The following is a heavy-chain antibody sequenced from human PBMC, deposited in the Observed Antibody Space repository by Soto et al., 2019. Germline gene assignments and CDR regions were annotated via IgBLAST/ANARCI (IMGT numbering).Heavy chain of an antibody. J-gene: IGHJ2*01. CDR1: GGTFSSYA. CDR2: IIPMFGTA. V-gene: IGHV1-69*13. Sequence: ASVKVSCKASGGTFSSYAISWVRQAPGQGLEWMGGIIPMFGTANYAQKLQGRVTITADESTSTAYMELSSLRSEDTAVYYCARVTSHSNLSISAAGYWYFDLWGRGTLVTVSS. CDR3: ARVTSHSNLSISAAGYWYFDL. D-gene: IGHD6-13*01.